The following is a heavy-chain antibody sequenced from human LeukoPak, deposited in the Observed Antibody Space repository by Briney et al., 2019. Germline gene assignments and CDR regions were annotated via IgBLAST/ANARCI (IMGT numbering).Heavy chain of an antibody. CDR2: IYPGDSDT. Sequence: GESLKISCKISGDSFTTYWIGWVGQMPGKGLEWRGIIYPGDSDTIYSPSFQGQVTISADRSIKTAYLQWSSLKDSDTAMYYCASPRGHYDSSAFDFWGQGTLVTVSS. J-gene: IGHJ4*02. D-gene: IGHD3-22*01. CDR1: GDSFTTYW. V-gene: IGHV5-51*01. CDR3: ASPRGHYDSSAFDF.